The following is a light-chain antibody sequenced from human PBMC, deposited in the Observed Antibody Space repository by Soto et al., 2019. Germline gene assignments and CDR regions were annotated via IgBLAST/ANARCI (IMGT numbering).Light chain of an antibody. CDR3: CSYAGSYPFV. CDR2: DVD. J-gene: IGLJ1*01. Sequence: QSVLTQPPSASGSPGQSVTISCTGTNNDIGGYTYVSWYQQLPGKAPKLMIYDVDKRPSGVPGRFSGSKSGNTASLTISGLQAEDEADYYCCSYAGSYPFVFGTGTKLTVL. V-gene: IGLV2-8*01. CDR1: NNDIGGYTY.